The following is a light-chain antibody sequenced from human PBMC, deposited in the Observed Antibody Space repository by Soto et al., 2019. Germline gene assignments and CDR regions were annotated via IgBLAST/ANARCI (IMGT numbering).Light chain of an antibody. CDR3: QQYNNWPGT. J-gene: IGKJ1*01. Sequence: EICLSQSPGTLSVYTGERATLSCRASQSVSSKLAWYQQKPGQAPRLLFYGASTGATGIPARFSGSGSETEFTLSISSPQSEDFAVYYCQQYNNWPGTFGQGTKVHIK. CDR1: QSVSSK. CDR2: GAS. V-gene: IGKV3-15*01.